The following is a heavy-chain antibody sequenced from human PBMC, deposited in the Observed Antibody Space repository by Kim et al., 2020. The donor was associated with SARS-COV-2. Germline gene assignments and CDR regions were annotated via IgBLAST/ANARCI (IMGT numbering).Heavy chain of an antibody. V-gene: IGHV1-69*13. J-gene: IGHJ6*02. CDR3: ARVPAYRSGYDGDYYYYGMDV. CDR2: IIPIFGTA. Sequence: SVKVSCKASGGTFSSYAISWVRQAPGQGLEWMGGIIPIFGTANYAQKFQGRVTITADESMSTAYMELSSLRSEDTAVYYCARVPAYRSGYDGDYYYYGMDVWGQGTTVTVSS. D-gene: IGHD5-12*01. CDR1: GGTFSSYA.